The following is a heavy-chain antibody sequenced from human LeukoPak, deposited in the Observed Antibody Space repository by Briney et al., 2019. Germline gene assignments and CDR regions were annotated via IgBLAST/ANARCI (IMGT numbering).Heavy chain of an antibody. Sequence: SETLSLTCTVSGYSISSGYYWGWIRQPPGKGLEWIGSIYHSGSTYYNPSLKSRVTISVDTSKNQFSLKLSSVTAADTAVYYCARDWGTLIVGATAFDYWGQGTLVTVSS. CDR2: IYHSGST. D-gene: IGHD1-26*01. V-gene: IGHV4-38-2*02. CDR1: GYSISSGYY. CDR3: ARDWGTLIVGATAFDY. J-gene: IGHJ4*02.